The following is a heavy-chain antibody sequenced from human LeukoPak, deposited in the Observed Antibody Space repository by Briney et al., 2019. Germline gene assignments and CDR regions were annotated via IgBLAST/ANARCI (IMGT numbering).Heavy chain of an antibody. V-gene: IGHV1-2*02. D-gene: IGHD3-3*01. Sequence: ASVKVSCKASGGTFSSYAISWVRQAPGQGLEWMGWINPNSGGTDYAQKFQGRVTMTRDTSISTAYMELSRLRSDDTAVYYCARAHDFWSGYYLDYWGQGTLVTVSS. CDR2: INPNSGGT. CDR1: GGTFSSYA. CDR3: ARAHDFWSGYYLDY. J-gene: IGHJ4*02.